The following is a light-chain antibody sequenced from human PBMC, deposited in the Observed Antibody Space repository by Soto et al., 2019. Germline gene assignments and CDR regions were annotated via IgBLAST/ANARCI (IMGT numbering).Light chain of an antibody. CDR2: DVN. J-gene: IGLJ1*01. V-gene: IGLV2-8*01. CDR1: ASDIGGYSF. Sequence: QSALTQPPSASGSPGQSVAISCTGTASDIGGYSFVSWYQQHPGKAPNLLIYDVNKRPSGVPDRFSGSKSGNTASLTVSGLQAEDEAEYYCSAHGGTNPYVFGTGTKVTVL. CDR3: SAHGGTNPYV.